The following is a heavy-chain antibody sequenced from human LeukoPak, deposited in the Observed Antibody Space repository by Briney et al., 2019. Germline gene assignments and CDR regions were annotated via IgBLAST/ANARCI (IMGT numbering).Heavy chain of an antibody. J-gene: IGHJ4*02. CDR3: AREAGYSSGWYDY. Sequence: ASVKVSCKASGYTFTGYYMHWVRQAPGQRLEWMGWINPNSGGTNYAQKFQGRVTMTRDTSISTAYMELSRLRSDETAVYYCAREAGYSSGWYDYWGQGTLVTVSS. CDR1: GYTFTGYY. CDR2: INPNSGGT. V-gene: IGHV1-2*02. D-gene: IGHD6-19*01.